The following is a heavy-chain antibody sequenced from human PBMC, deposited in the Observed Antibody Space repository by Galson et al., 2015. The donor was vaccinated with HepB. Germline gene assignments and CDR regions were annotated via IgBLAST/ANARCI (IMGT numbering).Heavy chain of an antibody. Sequence: SLRLSCAASGFTFSTYAMHWVRQAPGKGLEWVAVIIYDGSNKYYADSVKGRTTISRDNSKNTLYLQMNSLRAEDTAVYYCARDHTVNVHYYYMDVWGTGTTVTVSS. CDR3: ARDHTVNVHYYYMDV. CDR2: IIYDGSNK. D-gene: IGHD4-11*01. V-gene: IGHV3-30-3*01. J-gene: IGHJ6*03. CDR1: GFTFSTYA.